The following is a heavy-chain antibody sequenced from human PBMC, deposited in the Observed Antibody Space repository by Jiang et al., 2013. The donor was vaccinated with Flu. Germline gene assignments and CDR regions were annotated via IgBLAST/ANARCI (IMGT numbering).Heavy chain of an antibody. CDR2: ISANKGNT. CDR3: VRDDSAYYYDLGDYSYGMDV. J-gene: IGHJ6*02. D-gene: IGHD3-22*01. Sequence: SGAEVKKPGAAVKVSCKASGYTFTSYGINWVRQAPGQGLEWLGRISANKGNTKYARRIQGRVTMTTETSTTTAYTELKSLRSDDTAIYYCVRDDSAYYYDLGDYSYGMDVWGQGTTVTVSS. V-gene: IGHV1-18*04. CDR1: GYTFTSYG.